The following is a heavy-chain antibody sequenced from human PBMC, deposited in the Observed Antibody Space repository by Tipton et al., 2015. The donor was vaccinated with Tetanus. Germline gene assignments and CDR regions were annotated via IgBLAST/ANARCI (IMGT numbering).Heavy chain of an antibody. CDR2: IYTGGST. J-gene: IGHJ4*02. D-gene: IGHD7-27*01. Sequence: SLRLSCGGSGFTVSSSYMHWVRQAPGKGLEWVAVIYTGGSTYYADSVRGRFTISRDNSRDTLYLQMNSLRADDTAVYYCASSPRFRTGLFESWGQGTQVTVSS. V-gene: IGHV3-53*01. CDR3: ASSPRFRTGLFES. CDR1: GFTVSSSY.